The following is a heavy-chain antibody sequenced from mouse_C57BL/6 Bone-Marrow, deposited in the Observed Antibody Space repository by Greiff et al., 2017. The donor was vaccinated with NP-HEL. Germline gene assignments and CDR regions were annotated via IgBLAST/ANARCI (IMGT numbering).Heavy chain of an antibody. CDR1: GFTFSDYS. D-gene: IGHD2-4*01. Sequence: EGQLVESEGGLVQPGSSMKLSCTASGFTFSDYSMAWVRQVPEKGLEWVANINYDGSSTYYLDSLKSRFIISRDNAKNIPYLQMSSLKSEDTATYYCARERGLRRRTYAMDYWGQGTSVTVSS. CDR3: ARERGLRRRTYAMDY. CDR2: INYDGSST. V-gene: IGHV5-16*01. J-gene: IGHJ4*01.